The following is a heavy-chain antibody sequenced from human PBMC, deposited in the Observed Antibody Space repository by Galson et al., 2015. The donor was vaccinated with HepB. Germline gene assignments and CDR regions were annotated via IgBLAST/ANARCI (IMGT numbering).Heavy chain of an antibody. D-gene: IGHD4-17*01. CDR3: AKGWGYGDYGLGDYYYYMDV. CDR2: ISFDGINR. CDR1: GFTFSRYA. V-gene: IGHV3-30-3*01. Sequence: SLRLSCAASGFTFSRYAMHWVRQAPGKGLEWVAVISFDGINRYFTDSVKGRFTISRDNSKNTLSLQMNSLRADDTALYYCAKGWGYGDYGLGDYYYYMDVWGKGTTVTVSS. J-gene: IGHJ6*03.